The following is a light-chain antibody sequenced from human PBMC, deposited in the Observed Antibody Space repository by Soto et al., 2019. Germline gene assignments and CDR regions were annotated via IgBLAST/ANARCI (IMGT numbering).Light chain of an antibody. Sequence: MTQSPSTLSASVGDRVTITCRASQSVSSDLAWYQQIPGQAPRLLIYGASTRATGIPARFSGSGSGTEFTLTISSLQSEDIGIYYCQQYDSWPYTFGPRSKVHFK. CDR2: GAS. CDR3: QQYDSWPYT. J-gene: IGKJ3*01. V-gene: IGKV3-15*01. CDR1: QSVSSD.